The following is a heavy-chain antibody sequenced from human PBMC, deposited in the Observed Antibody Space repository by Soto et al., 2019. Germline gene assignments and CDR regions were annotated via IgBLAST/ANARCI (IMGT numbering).Heavy chain of an antibody. V-gene: IGHV3-23*01. Sequence: GSLRLSCAASEFTFSSYAMGWVRQGPGKGLEWVAVVSIGGSTHYADSVRGRFTISRDNSKNTLSLQMNSLTAEDTAVYFCAKRRGAGGHFDYWGQGALVTVSS. D-gene: IGHD2-15*01. CDR1: EFTFSSYA. CDR3: AKRRGAGGHFDY. J-gene: IGHJ4*02. CDR2: VSIGGST.